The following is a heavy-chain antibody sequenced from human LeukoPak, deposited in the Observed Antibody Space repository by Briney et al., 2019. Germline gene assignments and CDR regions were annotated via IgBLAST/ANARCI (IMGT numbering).Heavy chain of an antibody. CDR2: IRYDGSNK. CDR1: GFTFSSYA. J-gene: IGHJ4*02. D-gene: IGHD3-16*01. V-gene: IGHV3-30*02. CDR3: AKTRLGAARYYFDY. Sequence: GGSLRLSCAASGFTFSSYAMHWVRQAPGKGLEWVAFIRYDGSNKYYADSVKGRFTISRDNSKNTLYLQMNSLRAEDTAVYYCAKTRLGAARYYFDYWGQGTLVTVSS.